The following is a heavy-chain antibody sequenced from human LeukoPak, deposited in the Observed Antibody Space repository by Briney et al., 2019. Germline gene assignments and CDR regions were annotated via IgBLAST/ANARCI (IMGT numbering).Heavy chain of an antibody. V-gene: IGHV5-51*01. CDR3: ARQVPSYGMDV. CDR2: IYPGDSDT. J-gene: IGHJ6*02. CDR1: GYTFTDEN. Sequence: ASVKVSCKASGYTFTDENIIWVRQAPGQGLEWMGIIYPGDSDTRYSPSFQGQVTISADKSINTAYLQWSSLKASDTAMYYCARQVPSYGMDVWGQGTTVTVSS.